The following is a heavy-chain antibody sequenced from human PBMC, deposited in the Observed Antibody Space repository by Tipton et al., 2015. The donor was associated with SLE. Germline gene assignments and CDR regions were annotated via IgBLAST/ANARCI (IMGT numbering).Heavy chain of an antibody. CDR3: ARSLNPILLPFDY. Sequence: SLRLSCAASGFTFSSYAMHWVRQAPGKGLEWVAVISYDGSNKYYADSVKGRFTISRDNSKNTLYLQMNSLRAEDTAVYYCARSLNPILLPFDYWGQGTLVTVSS. D-gene: IGHD3-22*01. CDR1: GFTFSSYA. CDR2: ISYDGSNK. V-gene: IGHV3-30*04. J-gene: IGHJ4*02.